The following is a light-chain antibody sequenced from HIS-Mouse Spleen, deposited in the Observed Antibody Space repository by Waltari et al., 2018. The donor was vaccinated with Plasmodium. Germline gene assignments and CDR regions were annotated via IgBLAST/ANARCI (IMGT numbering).Light chain of an antibody. CDR2: EDS. CDR3: YSTDSSGNHRV. CDR1: ALPKKY. Sequence: SYELTQPPSVSVSPGQTARITCSGDALPKKYAYWYQQKSGQAPVLVIVEDSKRPDGIPERFSGYSSGRMANFTISSAQVEDEADYYCYSTDSSGNHRVFGGGNKLTVL. J-gene: IGLJ3*02. V-gene: IGLV3-10*01.